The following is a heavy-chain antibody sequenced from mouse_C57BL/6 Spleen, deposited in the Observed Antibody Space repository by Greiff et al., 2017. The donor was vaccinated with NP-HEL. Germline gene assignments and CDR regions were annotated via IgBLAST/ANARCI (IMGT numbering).Heavy chain of an antibody. Sequence: VQRVESGAELVRPGTSVKVSCKASGYAFTNYLIEWVKQRPGRGLEWIGVINPGSGGTNYNEKFKGKATLTADKSSSTAYMQPSSLTSEDSAVYCCARWGTTVVAYGGDFDDGGQGTTLTVSS. J-gene: IGHJ2*01. V-gene: IGHV1-54*01. CDR3: ARWGTTVVAYGGDFDD. CDR2: INPGSGGT. D-gene: IGHD1-1*01. CDR1: GYAFTNYL.